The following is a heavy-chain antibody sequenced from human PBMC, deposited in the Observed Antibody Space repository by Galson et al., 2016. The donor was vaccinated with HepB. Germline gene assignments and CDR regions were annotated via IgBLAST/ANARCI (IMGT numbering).Heavy chain of an antibody. CDR1: GASLSTTGYY. D-gene: IGHD2-21*02. CDR3: ARLNCRGVCYHPFIDL. V-gene: IGHV4-39*01. CDR2: TSYTKAA. J-gene: IGHJ4*02. Sequence: SETLSLTCSVSGASLSTTGYYWAWIRQPPGKDLEWLGFTSYTKAAYYRQSLRRRLTVSVDTSRNELSLRLASVTAADTALYDCARLNCRGVCYHPFIDLCGQAIVVTVS.